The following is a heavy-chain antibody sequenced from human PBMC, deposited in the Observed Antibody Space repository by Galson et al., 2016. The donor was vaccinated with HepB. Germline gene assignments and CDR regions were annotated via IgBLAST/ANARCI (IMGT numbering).Heavy chain of an antibody. CDR2: ISGDSVYI. Sequence: SLRLSCAGSGFTFRIYSIHWVRQAPGKGLEWVSSISGDSVYIYYADSVKGRFTISRDNAMNSVYLQMNGLRAEDTAIYFCARSAPAVGGHKAFDSWGQGTLVTVSS. CDR3: ARSAPAVGGHKAFDS. J-gene: IGHJ4*02. CDR1: GFTFRIYS. D-gene: IGHD6-13*01. V-gene: IGHV3-21*01.